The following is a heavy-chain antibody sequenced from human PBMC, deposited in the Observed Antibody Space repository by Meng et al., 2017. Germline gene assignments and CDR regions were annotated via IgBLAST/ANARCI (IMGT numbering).Heavy chain of an antibody. D-gene: IGHD4-11*01. J-gene: IGHJ1*01. CDR3: AQTTVTTYSEYFQH. Sequence: QGSLGMSGAEVKKPGASVKVSCKASGYTFTSYGISWVRQAPGQGLEWMGWISAYNGNTNYAQKLQGRVTMTTDTSTSTAYMELRSLRSDDTAVYYCAQTTVTTYSEYFQHWGQGTLVTVSS. CDR2: ISAYNGNT. V-gene: IGHV1-18*01. CDR1: GYTFTSYG.